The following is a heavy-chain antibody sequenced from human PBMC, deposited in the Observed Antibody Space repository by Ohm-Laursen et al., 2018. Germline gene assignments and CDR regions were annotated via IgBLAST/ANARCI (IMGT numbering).Heavy chain of an antibody. Sequence: SLRLSCAAPGFTFSSYGMHWVRQAPGKGLEWVAVISYDGSNKYYADSVKGRFTISRDNSKNTLYLQMNSLRAEDTAVYYCAKVLLWFGEPHGMDVWGQGTTVTVSS. CDR2: ISYDGSNK. CDR1: GFTFSSYG. CDR3: AKVLLWFGEPHGMDV. V-gene: IGHV3-30*18. D-gene: IGHD3-10*01. J-gene: IGHJ6*02.